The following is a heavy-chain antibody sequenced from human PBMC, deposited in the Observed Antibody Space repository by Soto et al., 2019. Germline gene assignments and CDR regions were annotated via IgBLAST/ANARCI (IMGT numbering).Heavy chain of an antibody. CDR3: ARGLRGPAAKPPDC. Sequence: EVQLVESGGGLVQPGRSLRLSCAASGFTFDDYAMHWVRQAPGKGLEWVSGISWNSGSIGYADSVKGRFIISRDNAKNALYLQMNSLRAEDTALYYCARGLRGPAAKPPDCWGQGTLVTVSA. CDR2: ISWNSGSI. CDR1: GFTFDDYA. J-gene: IGHJ4*02. D-gene: IGHD2-2*02. V-gene: IGHV3-9*01.